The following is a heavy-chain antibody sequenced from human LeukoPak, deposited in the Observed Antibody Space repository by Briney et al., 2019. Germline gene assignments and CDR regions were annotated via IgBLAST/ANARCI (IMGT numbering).Heavy chain of an antibody. CDR3: ASGGHRNVFDI. J-gene: IGHJ3*02. D-gene: IGHD3-16*01. CDR2: IITILGIA. CDR1: GGTFSSYA. Sequence: WASVKVSCKASGGTFSSYAISWVRQAPGQGLEWMGRIITILGIANYAQKFQGRVTITADKSTSTAYMELSSLRSEDTAVYYCASGGHRNVFDIWGQGTMVTVSS. V-gene: IGHV1-69*04.